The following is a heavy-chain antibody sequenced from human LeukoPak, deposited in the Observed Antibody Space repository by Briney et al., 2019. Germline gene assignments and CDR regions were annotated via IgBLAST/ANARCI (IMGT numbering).Heavy chain of an antibody. J-gene: IGHJ6*04. CDR3: ARGRYCSSTSCYGGYYYYYHGMDV. D-gene: IGHD2-2*01. V-gene: IGHV4-34*01. CDR1: GGSFSGYY. CDR2: INHSGST. Sequence: SETLSLTCAVYGGSFSGYYWSWIRQPPGKGLEWIGEINHSGSTSYNPSLKSRVTISVDTSKNQFSLKLSSVTAADTAVYYCARGRYCSSTSCYGGYYYYYHGMDVWGKGTTVTVSS.